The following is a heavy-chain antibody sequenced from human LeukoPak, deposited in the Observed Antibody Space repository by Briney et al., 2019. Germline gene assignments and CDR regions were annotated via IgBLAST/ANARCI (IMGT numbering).Heavy chain of an antibody. Sequence: SETLSLTCTVSGGSISSSSYYWGWIRQPPGKGLEWIGSIYYSGSTYYNPSLKCRVTISVDTSKNPFSLKLSSVTAADTAVYYCARQGVAVAGTGFDYWGQGTLVTVSS. CDR1: GGSISSSSYY. J-gene: IGHJ4*02. CDR3: ARQGVAVAGTGFDY. CDR2: IYYSGST. V-gene: IGHV4-39*01. D-gene: IGHD6-19*01.